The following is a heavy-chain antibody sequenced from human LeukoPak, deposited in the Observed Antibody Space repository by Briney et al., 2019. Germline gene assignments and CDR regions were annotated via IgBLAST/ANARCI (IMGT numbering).Heavy chain of an antibody. CDR3: AKAYGSGWYYFDY. J-gene: IGHJ4*02. V-gene: IGHV3-23*01. CDR1: GFTFSSFA. Sequence: GGSLRLSCAASGFTFSSFAMSWVRQAPGKGLEWVSAISTGGDSTNYANSVKGRFTISRDNSKDTLYVQMNSLRAEDTAVYYCAKAYGSGWYYFDYWGQGTLVTVSS. D-gene: IGHD6-19*01. CDR2: ISTGGDST.